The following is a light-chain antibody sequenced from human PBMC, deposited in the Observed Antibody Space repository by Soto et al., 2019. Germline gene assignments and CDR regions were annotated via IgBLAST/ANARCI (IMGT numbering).Light chain of an antibody. CDR2: SAS. CDR3: QQYNNWWT. Sequence: EFVLTQSPGTLSLSPGERATLSCRASQTVRNNYLAWYQQKPGQAPRLLIYSASTRATGIPARFSGSGSGTEFTLTISSLQSEDVAVYYCQQYNNWWTFGQGTKVDIK. CDR1: QTVRNN. V-gene: IGKV3-15*01. J-gene: IGKJ1*01.